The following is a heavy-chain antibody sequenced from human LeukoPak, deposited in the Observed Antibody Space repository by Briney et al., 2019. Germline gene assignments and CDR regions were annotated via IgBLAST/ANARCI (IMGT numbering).Heavy chain of an antibody. CDR1: GYTFTSYY. CDR3: ARDFRVPYYYDSSGRCAAY. D-gene: IGHD3-22*01. Sequence: ASVKISCKASGYTFTSYYMHWVRQAPGQGLEWMGWISAYNGNTNYAQKLQGRVTMTTDTSTSAACMELRSLRSDDTAVYYCARDFRVPYYYDSSGRCAAYWGQGTLVTVSS. CDR2: ISAYNGNT. V-gene: IGHV1-18*04. J-gene: IGHJ4*02.